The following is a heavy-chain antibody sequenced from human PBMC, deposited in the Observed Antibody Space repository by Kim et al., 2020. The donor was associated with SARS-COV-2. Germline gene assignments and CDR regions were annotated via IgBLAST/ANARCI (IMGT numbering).Heavy chain of an antibody. J-gene: IGHJ2*01. V-gene: IGHV3-13*01. CDR3: ARELEDGYNRGWYFDL. D-gene: IGHD6-13*01. Sequence: GGSLRLSCAASGFTFSSYDMRWVRQATGKGLEWVSAIGTTGDTYYAASVKGRFTISRENAKNSLYLQMNSLRAGDTAVYYCARELEDGYNRGWYFDLWGRGTLVTVSS. CDR1: GFTFSSYD. CDR2: IGTTGDT.